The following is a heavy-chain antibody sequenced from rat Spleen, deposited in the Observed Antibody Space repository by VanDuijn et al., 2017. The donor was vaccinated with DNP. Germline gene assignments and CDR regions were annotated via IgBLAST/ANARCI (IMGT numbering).Heavy chain of an antibody. Sequence: QVQVKESGPGLVQPSQTLSLTCTVAGFSLTSYNVHWVRQPPGKGLEWMGVIWNTGGTRYNSALKSRLSISKDTSKSQVFLKMNSLQTEDTATYYCAREADTGYAMDAWGQGTSVTVSS. CDR1: GFSLTSYN. CDR3: AREADTGYAMDA. CDR2: IWNTGGT. D-gene: IGHD4-1*01. V-gene: IGHV2-41*01. J-gene: IGHJ4*01.